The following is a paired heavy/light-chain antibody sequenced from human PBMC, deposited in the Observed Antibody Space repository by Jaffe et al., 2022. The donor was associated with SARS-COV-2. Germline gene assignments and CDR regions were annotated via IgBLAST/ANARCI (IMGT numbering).Heavy chain of an antibody. Sequence: EVQLVESGGGLVQPGRSLRLSCVGSGFTFHEEPMHWVRQPPGKGLEWVAGLSWNGGNVGYAVSARGRFTISRDNAKNTLYLEMTSLRSEDTALYFCAVGAHYADFWSGYHFVSWGQGTLVTVSS. CDR3: AVGAHYADFWSGYHFVS. CDR1: GFTFHEEP. D-gene: IGHD3-3*01. CDR2: LSWNGGNV. J-gene: IGHJ5*01. V-gene: IGHV3-9*01.
Light chain of an antibody. V-gene: IGLV3-21*02. CDR1: SVGIVT. CDR3: QTWESGSDYIVL. CDR2: DDV. J-gene: IGLJ2*01. Sequence: SSVLTQPPSVSVAPGQTARISCGGDSVGIVTVHWYQQKPGQAPVLVVHDDVDRPSGIPERFSGSKSGNTATLTISGVEAGDEAAYFCQTWESGSDYIVLFGGGTKLTVL.